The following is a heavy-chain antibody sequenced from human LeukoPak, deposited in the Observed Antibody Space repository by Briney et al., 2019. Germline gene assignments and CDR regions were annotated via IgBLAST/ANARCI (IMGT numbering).Heavy chain of an antibody. Sequence: GGSLRLSCAASGFTFSSYWMSWGRQAPPKGVEWVANIKQDGSEKYYVASLKGRFTISRDNAKNSLYLQMNSLRAEDTAVYYCARVRGSYFFVDYWGQGTLVTVSS. J-gene: IGHJ4*02. CDR1: GFTFSSYW. CDR2: IKQDGSEK. V-gene: IGHV3-7*01. CDR3: ARVRGSYFFVDY. D-gene: IGHD1-26*01.